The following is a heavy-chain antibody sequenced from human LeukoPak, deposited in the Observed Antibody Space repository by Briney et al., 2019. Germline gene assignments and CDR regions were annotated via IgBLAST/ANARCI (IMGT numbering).Heavy chain of an antibody. D-gene: IGHD3-10*01. V-gene: IGHV3-7*04. J-gene: IGHJ4*02. CDR3: ARGAIMVRGVFDY. CDR2: IKPDGSEK. CDR1: HFTFTSYW. Sequence: GGSLRLSCAASHFTFTSYWMSWVRQAPGKGLEWVANIKPDGSEKYYVDSVKGRFTISRDNAKNSLYLQMNSLRAEDTAVYYCARGAIMVRGVFDYWGQGTLVTVSS.